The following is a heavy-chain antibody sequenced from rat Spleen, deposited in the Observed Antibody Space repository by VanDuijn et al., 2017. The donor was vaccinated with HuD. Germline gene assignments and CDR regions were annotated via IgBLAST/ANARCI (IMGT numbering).Heavy chain of an antibody. Sequence: EVQLVESDGGLVQPGRSLKLSCAASGFTFSDYAMAWVRQSPKKGLEWVATIIYDGSSTYYRDSVKGRFTISRDNAKSSLYLQMDSLRSEDTATYYCARHGYDGSYYYWDYWGQGVMVTVSS. V-gene: IGHV5-17*01. CDR2: IIYDGSST. CDR1: GFTFSDYA. CDR3: ARHGYDGSYYYWDY. D-gene: IGHD1-12*02. J-gene: IGHJ2*01.